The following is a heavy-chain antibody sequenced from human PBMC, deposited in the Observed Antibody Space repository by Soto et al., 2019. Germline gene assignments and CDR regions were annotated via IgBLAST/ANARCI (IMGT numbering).Heavy chain of an antibody. CDR2: ISGDGGST. V-gene: IGHV3-23*01. Sequence: GGSLRLSCAASGFTFSRYAMSWVRQAPGKGLEWVSGISGDGGSTYYADSVKGRLTISRDNSKNTLYLQMNSLRAEDTAVYYCAKNTFFDYWGQGTLVTVSS. CDR3: AKNTFFDY. J-gene: IGHJ4*02. CDR1: GFTFSRYA.